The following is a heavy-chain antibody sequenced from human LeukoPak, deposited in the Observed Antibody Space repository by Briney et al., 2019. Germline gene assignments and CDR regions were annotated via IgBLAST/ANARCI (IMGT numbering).Heavy chain of an antibody. CDR2: IYHSGHT. CDR1: GASVSSDY. CDR3: ARDADVCGDYELRTYYGMDV. J-gene: IGHJ6*02. Sequence: SETLSLTCTVSGASVSSDYWSWIRQSPGKGLEWIGYIYHSGHTMSNPSLKSRVSLSLDTSKNQFSLKLSSVTAADTAVYYCARDADVCGDYELRTYYGMDVWGQGTTVTVSS. D-gene: IGHD4-17*01. V-gene: IGHV4-59*02.